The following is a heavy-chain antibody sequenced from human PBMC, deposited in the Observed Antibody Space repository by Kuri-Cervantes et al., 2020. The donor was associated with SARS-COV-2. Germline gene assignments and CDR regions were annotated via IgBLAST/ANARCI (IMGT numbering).Heavy chain of an antibody. CDR3: VGGQAAGPRGFGY. J-gene: IGHJ4*02. CDR2: IRSKANSYAT. V-gene: IGHV3-73*01. Sequence: GGSLRLSCAASGFTFSGSATHWVRQASGKGLEWVGRIRSKANSYATAYAASVKGRFTISRDDSKNTAYLQMNSLKTEDTAVYYCVGGQAAGPRGFGYWGQGTQVTVSS. D-gene: IGHD6-13*01. CDR1: GFTFSGSA.